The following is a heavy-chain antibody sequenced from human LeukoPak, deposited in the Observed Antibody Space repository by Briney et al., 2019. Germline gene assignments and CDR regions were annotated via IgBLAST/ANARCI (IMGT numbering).Heavy chain of an antibody. CDR2: ISTSGST. CDR3: ASLHGGKGQYYCDY. CDR1: GGSISSYY. D-gene: IGHD4-23*01. Sequence: SETLSLTCTVSGGSISSYYWSWIRQPPGKGKEWIGYISTSGSTNSNPSLKSRVTISVDTSKNHFSLTLSSVTAADTAVYYCASLHGGKGQYYCDYWGQGTLVTVSS. J-gene: IGHJ4*02. V-gene: IGHV4-4*09.